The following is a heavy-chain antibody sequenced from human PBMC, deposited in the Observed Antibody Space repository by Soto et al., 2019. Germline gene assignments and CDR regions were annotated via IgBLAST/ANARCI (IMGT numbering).Heavy chain of an antibody. CDR1: GGSINSTSSY. CDR2: KYYSGTS. J-gene: IGHJ4*02. D-gene: IGHD5-12*01. V-gene: IGHV4-39*01. Sequence: QLLLQESGPGLVKPSETLSLTCTVSGGSINSTSSYWAWIRQPPGKGLEWIGSKYYSGTSYSNPSLKSRLSMSVDTSKNQFSRKLNSVTAADTAVYYCARLQRRWLHADYWGQGTLVTVSS. CDR3: ARLQRRWLHADY.